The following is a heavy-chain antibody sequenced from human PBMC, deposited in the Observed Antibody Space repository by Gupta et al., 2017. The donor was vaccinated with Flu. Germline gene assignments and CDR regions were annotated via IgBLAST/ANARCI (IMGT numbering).Heavy chain of an antibody. CDR1: GFTFSNYA. D-gene: IGHD6-19*01. J-gene: IGHJ2*01. CDR3: AKDADGAWLVQSWYFDL. V-gene: IGHV3-23*01. CDR2: ISGNAGST. Sequence: EVQLLESGGGLVQPGGSLRLSCAVSGFTFSNYAMGWVRQAPGKGLEWVSSISGNAGSTYYANSVKGRFTISRDNSKNTLFLQMNSLRAEDTAVYYCAKDADGAWLVQSWYFDLWGRDTLVTVSS.